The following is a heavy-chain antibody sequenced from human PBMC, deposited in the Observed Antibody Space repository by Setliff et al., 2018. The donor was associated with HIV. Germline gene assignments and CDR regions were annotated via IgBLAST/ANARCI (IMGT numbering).Heavy chain of an antibody. J-gene: IGHJ4*02. Sequence: SETLSLTCAVYGGPSTDHYWNWIRQSPGMGLEWIAEIHHTGSINYNPSLRSRVSVSRDMSSNQFSLRLSSVTAADAAVYYCAAFFVTPMTTQDFWGQGTLVTVSS. CDR1: GGPSTDHY. V-gene: IGHV4-34*01. CDR3: AAFFVTPMTTQDF. CDR2: IHHTGSI. D-gene: IGHD4-4*01.